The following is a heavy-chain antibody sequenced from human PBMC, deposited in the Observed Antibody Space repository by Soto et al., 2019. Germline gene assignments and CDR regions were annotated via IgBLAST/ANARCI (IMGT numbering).Heavy chain of an antibody. CDR3: AKAPSHLSHSAGYYMSWFDP. V-gene: IGHV3-23*01. D-gene: IGHD3-22*01. J-gene: IGHJ5*02. CDR2: ITGSGDST. Sequence: EVQLLESGGGLVQPGGSLRLSCAASGFTFSNYAMTWVRQAAGKGLQWVSLITGSGDSTYYADAVKGRFAISRDNSKKPLYLQMNSLRAEDTAVYYCAKAPSHLSHSAGYYMSWFDPWGQGTLVTVSS. CDR1: GFTFSNYA.